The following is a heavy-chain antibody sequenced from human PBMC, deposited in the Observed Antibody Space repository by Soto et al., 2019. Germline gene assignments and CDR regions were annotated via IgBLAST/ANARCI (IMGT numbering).Heavy chain of an antibody. D-gene: IGHD3-9*01. CDR2: INHSGST. CDR1: GGSFSGYY. Sequence: PSETLSLTCAVYGGSFSGYYWSWIRQPPGKGLEWIGEINHSGSTNYNPSLKSRVTISVDTSKNQFSLKLSSVTAADTAVYYCARDILTRPNYWGQGTLVTVSS. V-gene: IGHV4-34*01. CDR3: ARDILTRPNY. J-gene: IGHJ4*02.